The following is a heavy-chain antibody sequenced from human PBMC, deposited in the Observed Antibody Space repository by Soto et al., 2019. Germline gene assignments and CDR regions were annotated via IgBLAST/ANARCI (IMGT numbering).Heavy chain of an antibody. CDR3: ARDYDSSSSGGIDY. J-gene: IGHJ4*02. D-gene: IGHD6-6*01. CDR2: ISYDGSNK. Sequence: QVQLVESGGGVVQPGRSLRLSCAASGFTFSSYAMYWVRQAPGDGLEWVAVISYDGSNKYYADSVKGRFTISRDNSKNTLYLQMNSLRAEDTAVYYCARDYDSSSSGGIDYWGQGTLVTVSS. CDR1: GFTFSSYA. V-gene: IGHV3-30-3*01.